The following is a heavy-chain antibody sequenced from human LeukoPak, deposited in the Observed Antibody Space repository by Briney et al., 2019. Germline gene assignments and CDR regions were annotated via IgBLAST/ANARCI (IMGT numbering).Heavy chain of an antibody. D-gene: IGHD6-19*01. J-gene: IGHJ4*02. CDR3: AKDRGQWLAY. CDR2: ISYDGSNK. Sequence: QTGGSLRLSCAVSGFTLSSYSMNWVRQAPGKGLEWVAVISYDGSNKYYADSVKGRFTISRDNSKNTLYLQMNSLRAEDTAVYYCAKDRGQWLAYWGQGTLVTVSS. CDR1: GFTLSSYS. V-gene: IGHV3-30*18.